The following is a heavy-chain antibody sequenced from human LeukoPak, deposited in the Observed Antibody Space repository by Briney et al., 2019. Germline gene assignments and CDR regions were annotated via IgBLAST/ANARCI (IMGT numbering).Heavy chain of an antibody. CDR1: GGSISSSSYY. J-gene: IGHJ5*02. CDR3: AGSSGYYTNWFDP. V-gene: IGHV4-39*07. CDR2: IYYSGST. D-gene: IGHD3-22*01. Sequence: PSETLSLTCTVSGGSISSSSYYWGWIRQPPGKGLEWIGSIYYSGSTYYNPSLKSRVTISVDTSKNQFSLKLSSVTAADTAVYYCAGSSGYYTNWFDPWGQGTLVTVSS.